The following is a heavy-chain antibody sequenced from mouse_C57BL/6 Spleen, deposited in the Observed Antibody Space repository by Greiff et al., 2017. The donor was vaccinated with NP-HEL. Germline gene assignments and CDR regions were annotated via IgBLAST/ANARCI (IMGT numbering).Heavy chain of an antibody. CDR1: GFTFSSYA. CDR2: ISSGGDYI. Sequence: EVQLQESGEGLVKPGGSLKLSCAASGFTFSSYAMSWVRQTPEKRLEWVAYISSGGDYIYYADTVKGRFTISRDNARNTLYLQMSSLKSEDTAMYYCTRDSLRLGGYYFDYWGQGTTLTVSS. D-gene: IGHD1-2*01. CDR3: TRDSLRLGGYYFDY. J-gene: IGHJ2*01. V-gene: IGHV5-9-1*02.